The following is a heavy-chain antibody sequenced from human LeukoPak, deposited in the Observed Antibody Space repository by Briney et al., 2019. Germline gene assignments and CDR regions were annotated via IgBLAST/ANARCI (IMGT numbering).Heavy chain of an antibody. D-gene: IGHD6-19*01. Sequence: ASVKASCKASGYTFTSYYMHWVRQAPGQGLEWMGIINPSSGSTSYAQKFRGRVTMTRDTSTSTVYMELSSLRSEDTAVYYCARNSVAGIMDYWGQGTLVTVSS. CDR1: GYTFTSYY. CDR3: ARNSVAGIMDY. CDR2: INPSSGST. J-gene: IGHJ4*02. V-gene: IGHV1-46*01.